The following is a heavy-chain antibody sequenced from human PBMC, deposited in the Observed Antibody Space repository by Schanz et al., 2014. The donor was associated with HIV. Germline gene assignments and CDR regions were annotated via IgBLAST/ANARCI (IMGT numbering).Heavy chain of an antibody. V-gene: IGHV4-34*01. J-gene: IGHJ4*02. CDR3: ARTPYYFDY. Sequence: QVQLKQWGAGLLKPSETLSLTCAVYGGSLSGHYWSWIRQSPGKGLEWIGEINHGGSPNYNASLKSRVTMSVDTSKNQFSLRLNSVTAADTAVYYCARTPYYFDYWGQGTLVTVSS. CDR2: INHGGSP. CDR1: GGSLSGHY.